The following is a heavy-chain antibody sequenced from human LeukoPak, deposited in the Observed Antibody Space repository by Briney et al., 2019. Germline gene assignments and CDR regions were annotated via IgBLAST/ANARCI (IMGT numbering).Heavy chain of an antibody. CDR2: ISSSGNTI. CDR3: ARVGDNYNEYVDY. CDR1: GFTFSSYA. V-gene: IGHV3-48*04. D-gene: IGHD4/OR15-4a*01. J-gene: IGHJ4*02. Sequence: PGGSLRLSCAASGFTFSSYAMSWVRQGPGKGLEWVSYISSSGNTIYYADSVKGRFTISRDNAKNSLYLHMNSLRAEDTSVYYCARVGDNYNEYVDYWGQGSLVTVSS.